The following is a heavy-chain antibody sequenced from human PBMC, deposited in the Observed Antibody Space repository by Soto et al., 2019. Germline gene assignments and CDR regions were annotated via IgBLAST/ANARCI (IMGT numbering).Heavy chain of an antibody. V-gene: IGHV1-18*01. J-gene: IGHJ6*02. CDR2: ISAYNGNT. CDR3: ARGDYDFWSGYPYYYYGMDV. CDR1: GYTFTSYG. D-gene: IGHD3-3*01. Sequence: ASVKVSCKASGYTFTSYGISWVRQAPGQGLEWMGWISAYNGNTNYAQKLQGRVTMTTDTSTSTAYMGLRSLRSDDTAVYYCARGDYDFWSGYPYYYYGMDVWGQGTTVTVSS.